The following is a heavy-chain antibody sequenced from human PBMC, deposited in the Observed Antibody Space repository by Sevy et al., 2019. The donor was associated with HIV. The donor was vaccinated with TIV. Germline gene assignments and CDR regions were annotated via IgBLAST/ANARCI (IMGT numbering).Heavy chain of an antibody. D-gene: IGHD3-16*01. CDR1: GFSISNNY. V-gene: IGHV3-53*01. J-gene: IGHJ4*02. CDR2: MYSGGSP. Sequence: GGSLRLSCAASGFSISNNYTAWVRQAPGKGLEWVSVMYSGGSPYYADSVKGRFTISRDNSNNRLYLQMNTLRAEDTAVYSCAREEITGFDYWGRGTLVTVSS. CDR3: AREEITGFDY.